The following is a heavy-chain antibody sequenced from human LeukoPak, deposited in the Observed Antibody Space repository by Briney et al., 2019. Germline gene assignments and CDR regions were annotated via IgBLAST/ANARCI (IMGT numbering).Heavy chain of an antibody. Sequence: SETLSLTCAVYGGSFSGYYWSWIRQPPGKGLEWIGEINHSGSTNYNPSLKSRVTISVDTSKNQFSLKLSSVTAADTAVYYCARGQTGSTVAYVLHYFDYWGQGTLVTVSS. D-gene: IGHD4-23*01. V-gene: IGHV4-34*01. CDR2: INHSGST. CDR1: GGSFSGYY. J-gene: IGHJ4*02. CDR3: ARGQTGSTVAYVLHYFDY.